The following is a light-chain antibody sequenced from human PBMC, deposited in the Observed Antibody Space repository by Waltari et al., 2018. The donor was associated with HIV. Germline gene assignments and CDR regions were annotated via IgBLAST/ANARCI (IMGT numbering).Light chain of an antibody. CDR2: EVS. V-gene: IGLV2-23*02. CDR3: CSYAGNSIP. J-gene: IGLJ2*01. Sequence: QSALTQPASVSGSFGQSITISCTRTSSDVGSYNLVSCYQHHPGKAPKLIIYEVSKRPSGVSNRFSGSKSGNTASLTVSGLQAEDEADYYCCSYAGNSIPFGGGTKLTVL. CDR1: SSDVGSYNL.